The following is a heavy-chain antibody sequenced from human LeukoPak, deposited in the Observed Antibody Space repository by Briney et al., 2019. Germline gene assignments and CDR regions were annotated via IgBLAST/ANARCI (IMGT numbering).Heavy chain of an antibody. CDR1: GFTFSSYN. CDR3: ATYSSGWYLRTYNWFDP. J-gene: IGHJ5*02. CDR2: IKQDGSEK. D-gene: IGHD6-19*01. Sequence: QPGGSLRLSCAASGFTFSSYNMNWVRQAPGKGLEWVANIKQDGSEKYYVDSAKGRFTISRDNAKNSLYLQMNSLRAEDTAVYYCATYSSGWYLRTYNWFDPWGQGTLVTVSS. V-gene: IGHV3-7*01.